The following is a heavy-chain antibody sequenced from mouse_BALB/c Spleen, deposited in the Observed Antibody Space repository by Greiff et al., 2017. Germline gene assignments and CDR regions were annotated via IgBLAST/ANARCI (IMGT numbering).Heavy chain of an antibody. Sequence: QVQLKESGAELARPGASVKMSCKASGYTFTSYTMHWVKQRPGQGLEWIGYINPSSGYTNYNQKFKDKATLTADKSSSTAYMQLSSLTSEDSAVYYCARSKRYDAMDYWGQGTSGTVSS. CDR1: GYTFTSYT. CDR2: INPSSGYT. V-gene: IGHV1-4*01. J-gene: IGHJ4*01. CDR3: ARSKRYDAMDY.